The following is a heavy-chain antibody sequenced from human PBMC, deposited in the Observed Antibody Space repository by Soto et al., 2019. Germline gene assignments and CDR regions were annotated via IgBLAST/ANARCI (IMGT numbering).Heavy chain of an antibody. CDR3: ARDGPMDSAFDT. V-gene: IGHV1-18*01. D-gene: IGHD2-2*03. Sequence: QVQLVQSGAEVKKPGASVKVSCKASGYTFTSYGITWVRQAPGQGLEWMGWISAYNGNTKYAQNLQGRVTMTTDTSTSTAYKGRRSLRSEYTAVYYCARDGPMDSAFDTWGQGTMVTVSS. J-gene: IGHJ3*02. CDR2: ISAYNGNT. CDR1: GYTFTSYG.